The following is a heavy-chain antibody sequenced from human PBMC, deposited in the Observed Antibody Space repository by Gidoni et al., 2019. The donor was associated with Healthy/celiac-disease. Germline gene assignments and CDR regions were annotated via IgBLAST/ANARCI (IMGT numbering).Heavy chain of an antibody. CDR3: ARDVVTIFGVVPYYYGMDV. V-gene: IGHV1-46*01. CDR2: INPSGGST. D-gene: IGHD3-3*01. J-gene: IGHJ6*02. CDR1: GYTFTSYY. Sequence: QVQLVQSGAEVKKPGASVKVSCKASGYTFTSYYMHWVRQAPGQGLEWMGIINPSGGSTSYAQKFQGRVTMTRDTSTSTVYMELSSLRSEDTAVYYCARDVVTIFGVVPYYYGMDVWGQGTTVTVSS.